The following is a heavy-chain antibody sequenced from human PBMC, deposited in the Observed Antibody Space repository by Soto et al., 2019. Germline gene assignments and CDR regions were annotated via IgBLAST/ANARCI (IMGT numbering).Heavy chain of an antibody. CDR1: GGTFSSYA. Sequence: SVKVSCKASGGTFSSYAISWVRQAPGQGLEWMGGIIPIFGTANYAQKFQGRVTITADESTSTAYMELSSLRSEDTAVYYCARAPSSGYGDAFDIWGQGTMVTVSS. D-gene: IGHD3-22*01. CDR3: ARAPSSGYGDAFDI. CDR2: IIPIFGTA. J-gene: IGHJ3*02. V-gene: IGHV1-69*13.